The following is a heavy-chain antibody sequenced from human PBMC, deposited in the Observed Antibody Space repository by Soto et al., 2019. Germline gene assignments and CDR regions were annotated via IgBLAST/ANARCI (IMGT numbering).Heavy chain of an antibody. Sequence: SETLSLTCAVYGGSFSGYYWSLIRQPPGKGLEWIGEINHSGSTNYNPSLKSRVTISVDTSKNQFSLKLSSVTAADTAVYYCARGRDSDCSSTSCFDAFDIWGQGTMVTVSS. CDR2: INHSGST. CDR1: GGSFSGYY. J-gene: IGHJ3*02. D-gene: IGHD2-2*01. V-gene: IGHV4-34*01. CDR3: ARGRDSDCSSTSCFDAFDI.